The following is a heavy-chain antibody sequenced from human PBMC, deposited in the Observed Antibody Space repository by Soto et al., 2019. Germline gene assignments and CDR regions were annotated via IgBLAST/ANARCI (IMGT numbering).Heavy chain of an antibody. CDR3: ARAAFTDTVADY. Sequence: GGSLRLSCAASGFTFSSYAMHWVRQAPGKGLEWVAAISYDGSNKYYADSVKGRFTISRDNSKNTLYLQMNSLRAEDTAVYYCARAAFTDTVADYWGQGTLVTVSS. D-gene: IGHD4-17*01. J-gene: IGHJ4*02. CDR2: ISYDGSNK. V-gene: IGHV3-30-3*01. CDR1: GFTFSSYA.